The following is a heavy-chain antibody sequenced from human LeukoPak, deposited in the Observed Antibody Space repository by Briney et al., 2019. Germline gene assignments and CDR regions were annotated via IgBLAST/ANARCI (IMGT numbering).Heavy chain of an antibody. CDR2: ISGSGGST. D-gene: IGHD6-13*01. CDR1: GFTFSTYA. V-gene: IGHV3-23*01. CDR3: AKSAGVAAAGNFNWFDH. J-gene: IGHJ5*02. Sequence: GGSLRLSCAASGFTFSTYAMNWVRQAPGKGPEWVSAISGSGGSTYYADSVKGRFTISRDNSKNTLYLQMNSLRAEDTAVYYCAKSAGVAAAGNFNWFDHWGQGTLVTVSS.